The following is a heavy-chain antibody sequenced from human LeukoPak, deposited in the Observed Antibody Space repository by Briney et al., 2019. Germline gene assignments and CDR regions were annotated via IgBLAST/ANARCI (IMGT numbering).Heavy chain of an antibody. D-gene: IGHD2-15*01. V-gene: IGHV3-30*04. CDR3: AKLPGICSGGSCYSYYYYGMDV. CDR1: GFTFSSYA. Sequence: PGGSLRLSCAASGFTFSSYAMRWVRQAPGKGLEWVAVISYDGSNKCYADSVKGRFTISRDNSKNTLYLQMNSLRAEDTAVYYCAKLPGICSGGSCYSYYYYGMDVWGQGTTVTVSS. J-gene: IGHJ6*02. CDR2: ISYDGSNK.